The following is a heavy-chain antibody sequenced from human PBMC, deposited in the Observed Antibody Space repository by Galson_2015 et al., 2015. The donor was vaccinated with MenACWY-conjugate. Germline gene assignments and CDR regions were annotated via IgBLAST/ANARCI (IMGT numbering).Heavy chain of an antibody. CDR2: IHPNSGGT. Sequence: GLEWMGWIHPNSGGTNYAQKFQGWVTMTRDTSISTAYMELSRLRSDDTAVYYCARRRDGYNYVDYWGQGTLVTVSS. D-gene: IGHD5-24*01. J-gene: IGHJ4*02. V-gene: IGHV1-2*04. CDR3: ARRRDGYNYVDY.